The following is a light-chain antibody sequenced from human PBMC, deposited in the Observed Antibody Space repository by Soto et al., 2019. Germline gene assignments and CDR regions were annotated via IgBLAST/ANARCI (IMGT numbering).Light chain of an antibody. J-gene: IGKJ5*01. Sequence: DIQMTQSPSSLFASVGDRVARTCQATQYINIYLNWYQQKPGKAPNLLIYDASNLEIGVPSRFSGSGSGTHFTFTISSLQTEDIGTYYCQQYDILPITFGRGTRLEIK. CDR1: QYINIY. V-gene: IGKV1-33*01. CDR3: QQYDILPIT. CDR2: DAS.